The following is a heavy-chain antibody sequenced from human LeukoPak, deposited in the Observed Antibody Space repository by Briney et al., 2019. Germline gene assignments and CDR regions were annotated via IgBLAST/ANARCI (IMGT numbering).Heavy chain of an antibody. CDR2: ISSSSSYI. CDR3: ARDRSSWYHCFDY. D-gene: IGHD6-13*01. J-gene: IGHJ4*02. CDR1: GFTFSSYW. Sequence: PGGSLRLSCAASGFTFSSYWMSWVRQAPGKGLEWVSSISSSSSYIYYADSVKGQFTISRDNAKNSLYLQMNSLRAEDTAVYYCARDRSSWYHCFDYWGQGTLVTVSS. V-gene: IGHV3-21*01.